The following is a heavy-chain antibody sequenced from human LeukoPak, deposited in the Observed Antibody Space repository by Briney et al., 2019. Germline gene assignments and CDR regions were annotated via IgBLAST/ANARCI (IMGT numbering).Heavy chain of an antibody. Sequence: ASVKVSCKASGGTFSSYAISWVRQAPGQGLEWVGGIIPIFGTANYAQKCQGRVTITTDESTSTAYMELSRLRSDDTAMYYCTVWFGELTHWGQGTLVTVSS. D-gene: IGHD3-10*01. CDR3: TVWFGELTH. J-gene: IGHJ4*02. CDR1: GGTFSSYA. CDR2: IIPIFGTA. V-gene: IGHV1-69*05.